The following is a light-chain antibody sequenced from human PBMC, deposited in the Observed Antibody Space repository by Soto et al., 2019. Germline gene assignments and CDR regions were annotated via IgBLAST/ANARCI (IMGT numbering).Light chain of an antibody. CDR3: QQRTNSGVT. CDR2: DAS. J-gene: IGKJ3*01. CDR1: QSVSSY. V-gene: IGKV3-11*01. Sequence: EIVLTQSPATLSLSPVEIATLSFMASQSVSSYLAWYQQKPGQAPRLLISDASHRVTGIPARFSGSGSGTDFTLTISSLEPEDFAVYYCQQRTNSGVTFGPGTKVDI.